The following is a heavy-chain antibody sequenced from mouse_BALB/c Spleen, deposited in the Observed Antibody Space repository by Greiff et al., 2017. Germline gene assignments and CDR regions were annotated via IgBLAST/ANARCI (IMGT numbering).Heavy chain of an antibody. J-gene: IGHJ3*01. CDR3: ARAYYGNYVFAY. Sequence: VKLMESGPELVKPGASVKMSCKASGYTFTDYVLSWVKQRTGQGLEWIGEIYPGSGSTYYNEKFKGKATLTADKSSNTAYMQLSSLISEDSAVYFCARAYYGNYVFAYWGQGTLVTVSA. CDR1: GYTFTDYV. V-gene: IGHV1-77*01. CDR2: IYPGSGST. D-gene: IGHD2-10*01.